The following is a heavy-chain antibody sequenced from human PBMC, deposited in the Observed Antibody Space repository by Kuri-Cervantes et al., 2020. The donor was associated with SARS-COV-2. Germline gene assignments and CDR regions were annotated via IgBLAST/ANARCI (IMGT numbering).Heavy chain of an antibody. V-gene: IGHV1-69*10. CDR1: GGTFSSYA. CDR2: IIPILGIA. D-gene: IGHD3-9*01. J-gene: IGHJ4*02. CDR3: ARPQGDILTGYFDY. Sequence: SVKVSCKASGGTFSSYAISWVRQAPGQGLEWMGGIIPILGIANYAQKFQGRVTITADKSTSTAYMELSSLRSEDTAVYYCARPQGDILTGYFDYWGQGTLVTVSS.